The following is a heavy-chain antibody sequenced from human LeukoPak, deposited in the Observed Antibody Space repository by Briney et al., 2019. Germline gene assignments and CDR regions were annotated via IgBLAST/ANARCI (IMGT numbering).Heavy chain of an antibody. Sequence: SETLSLTCAVYGGSFSGYYWSWIRQPPGKGLEWIGEINHSGSTNYNPSLKSRVTMSVDTSKNQFSLKLSSVTAADTAVYYCARGAIRPGYWGQGTLVTVSS. V-gene: IGHV4-34*01. J-gene: IGHJ4*02. D-gene: IGHD5-24*01. CDR2: INHSGST. CDR3: ARGAIRPGY. CDR1: GGSFSGYY.